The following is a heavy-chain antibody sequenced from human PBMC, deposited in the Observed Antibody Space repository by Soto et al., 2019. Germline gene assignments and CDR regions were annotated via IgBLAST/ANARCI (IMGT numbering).Heavy chain of an antibody. Sequence: PGGSLRLSCAASGFTFSSHDMRWVRQATGKGPEWVSAIGADGGTYYLGSVKGRFTISRENAKNSLYLQMNSLRVGDTAVYYCARRFCSTGSCRGIGFDYWGQGTLVTVSS. J-gene: IGHJ4*02. CDR1: GFTFSSHD. D-gene: IGHD2-15*01. V-gene: IGHV3-13*01. CDR3: ARRFCSTGSCRGIGFDY. CDR2: IGADGGT.